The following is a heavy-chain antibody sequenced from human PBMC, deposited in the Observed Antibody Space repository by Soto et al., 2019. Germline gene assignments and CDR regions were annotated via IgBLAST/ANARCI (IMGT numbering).Heavy chain of an antibody. D-gene: IGHD5-12*01. J-gene: IGHJ6*03. CDR1: GDTFTDYY. Sequence: QVQLVQSGAEVKKPGASVTVSCRSSGDTFTDYYIHWVRQAPGQGLEWMGWINPNSGVTKYVQKFQGWVSMTRDTSIRTVYMQLSRLRSDDTAVYYCARESGGATATLDYYYFYMDVWGTGTTVTVSS. CDR2: INPNSGVT. V-gene: IGHV1-2*04. CDR3: ARESGGATATLDYYYFYMDV.